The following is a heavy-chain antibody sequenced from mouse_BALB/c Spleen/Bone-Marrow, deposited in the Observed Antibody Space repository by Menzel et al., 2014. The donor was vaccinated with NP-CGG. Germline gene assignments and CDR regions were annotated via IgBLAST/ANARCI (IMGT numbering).Heavy chain of an antibody. V-gene: IGHV5-6-3*01. CDR1: GFTFSSYG. Sequence: EVKLQESGGGLVQPGGSLKLSCAASGFTFSSYGMSWVRQTPDKRLELVASINSNGGSTYYPDSVKGRFTISRDNAKNTLSLQMSSLKSEDTAMYYCARGNYGNYVDYLDYWGQGTTLTVSS. CDR3: ARGNYGNYVDYLDY. CDR2: INSNGGST. J-gene: IGHJ2*01. D-gene: IGHD2-1*01.